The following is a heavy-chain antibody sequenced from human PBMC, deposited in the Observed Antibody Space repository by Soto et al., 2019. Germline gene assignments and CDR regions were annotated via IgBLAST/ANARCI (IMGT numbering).Heavy chain of an antibody. CDR2: ITSSSSYT. D-gene: IGHD2-15*01. V-gene: IGHV3-21*01. J-gene: IGHJ4*02. CDR1: GFTFSSYS. CDR3: VRGSFCSGGSCYRHY. Sequence: GGSLRLSCAASGFTFSSYSMNWVRQAPGKGLEWVSSITSSSSYTYYTDSVKGRVTISRDNAKNSLWLQMSSLRGEDTAVYYCVRGSFCSGGSCYRHYWGQGALVTVSS.